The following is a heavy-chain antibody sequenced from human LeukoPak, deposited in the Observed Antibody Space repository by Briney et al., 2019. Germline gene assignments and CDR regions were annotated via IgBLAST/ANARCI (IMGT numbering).Heavy chain of an antibody. D-gene: IGHD6-6*01. CDR2: FDPEDGET. Sequence: ASVKVSCKVSGYTLTELSMHWVRQAPGKGLEWMGGFDPEDGETIYAQKFQGRVTMTEDKSTDTAYMELSSLRSEDTAVYYCATEDYSSSSLRWFDPWGQGTLVTVSS. J-gene: IGHJ5*02. V-gene: IGHV1-24*01. CDR3: ATEDYSSSSLRWFDP. CDR1: GYTLTELS.